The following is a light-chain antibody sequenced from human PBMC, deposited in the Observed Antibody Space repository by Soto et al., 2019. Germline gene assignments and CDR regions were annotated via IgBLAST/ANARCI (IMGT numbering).Light chain of an antibody. Sequence: QSALTQPPSASGSPGQSVTISCIGICSDVGNCNYVSWYQQHPGKAPKVLIYEVTKRPSGVPDRFSGSQSGNTASLIISGLQTEDEAHYYCCSSASSYTSVVFGGGTQLTVL. J-gene: IGLJ2*01. V-gene: IGLV2-8*01. CDR1: CSDVGNCNY. CDR3: CSSASSYTSVV. CDR2: EVT.